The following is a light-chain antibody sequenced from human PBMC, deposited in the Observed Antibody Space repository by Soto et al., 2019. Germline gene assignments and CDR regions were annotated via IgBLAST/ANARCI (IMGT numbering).Light chain of an antibody. CDR2: GVF. Sequence: IVLTQSPGTLSLSPGERATLSCRASQSLRNTYLSWYQQKPGQAPRLLIYGVFSRATGVPDRFSGGGSGTDFTLTISRVEPEDFAVYYCQQYDDRPWTFGQGTKVAIK. CDR1: QSLRNTY. J-gene: IGKJ1*01. CDR3: QQYDDRPWT. V-gene: IGKV3-20*01.